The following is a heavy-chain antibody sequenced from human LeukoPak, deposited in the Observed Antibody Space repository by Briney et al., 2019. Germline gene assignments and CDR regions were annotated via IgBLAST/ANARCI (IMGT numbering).Heavy chain of an antibody. Sequence: GASVKVSCKASGGTFSSYAISWVRQAPGQGLEWMGGIIPIFGTANYAQKFQGRVTITADKSTSTAYMELSSLRSEDTAVYYCAREVTMVRGVPGYNWFDPWGQGTLVTVSS. CDR1: GGTFSSYA. CDR2: IIPIFGTA. V-gene: IGHV1-69*06. J-gene: IGHJ5*02. CDR3: AREVTMVRGVPGYNWFDP. D-gene: IGHD3-10*01.